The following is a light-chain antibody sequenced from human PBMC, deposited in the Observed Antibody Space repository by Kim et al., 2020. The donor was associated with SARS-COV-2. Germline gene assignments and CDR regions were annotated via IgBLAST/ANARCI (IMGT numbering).Light chain of an antibody. V-gene: IGKV1-39*01. CDR1: QSISNY. CDR2: AAS. CDR3: QQSYSTPYT. Sequence: SPSVGDRVTISCRASQSISNYLNWYQQRPGKAPKLLIYAASNLHSGVPSTFSGSGSGTDFTLTISSLQPEDFATYYCQQSYSTPYTFGQGTKLEI. J-gene: IGKJ2*01.